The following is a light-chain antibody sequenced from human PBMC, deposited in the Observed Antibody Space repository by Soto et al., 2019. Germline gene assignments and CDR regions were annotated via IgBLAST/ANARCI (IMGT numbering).Light chain of an antibody. CDR2: GAS. CDR3: QQYNNWPRGT. V-gene: IGKV3-15*01. Sequence: IVMTQSPASLSVSPGEGANLSCRASQSVSNNLAWYQQKPGQAPRLLIYGASTRATGIPARFSGSGSGTDFTLTISSLQSEDFAVYSCQQYNNWPRGTLGQGTKV. CDR1: QSVSNN. J-gene: IGKJ1*01.